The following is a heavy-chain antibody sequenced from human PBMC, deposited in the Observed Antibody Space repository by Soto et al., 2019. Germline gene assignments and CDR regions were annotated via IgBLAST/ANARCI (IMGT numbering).Heavy chain of an antibody. V-gene: IGHV1-69*13. D-gene: IGHD3-10*01. CDR2: IIPIFGTA. CDR1: GGTFSSNA. J-gene: IGHJ6*02. CDR3: ARDKAGRRFGELLGGMDV. Sequence: SVKVSCKASGGTFSSNAISWVRQAPGQGLEWMGGIIPIFGTANYAQKFQGRVTITADESTSTAYMELSSLRSEDTAVYYCARDKAGRRFGELLGGMDVWGQGTTVTVS.